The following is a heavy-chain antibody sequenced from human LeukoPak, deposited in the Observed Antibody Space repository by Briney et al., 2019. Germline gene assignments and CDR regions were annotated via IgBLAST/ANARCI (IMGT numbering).Heavy chain of an antibody. D-gene: IGHD6-19*01. V-gene: IGHV6-1*01. Sequence: SQALSLTCAISGDSVSSNSAAWNWIRQSPSRGLEWLGRTYYRSKWYNDYAVSVKSRITINPDTSKNQFSLQLNSVTPEDTAVYYCARDLLSRGSGPPMDAFDIWGQGTMVTVSS. J-gene: IGHJ3*02. CDR2: TYYRSKWYN. CDR3: ARDLLSRGSGPPMDAFDI. CDR1: GDSVSSNSAA.